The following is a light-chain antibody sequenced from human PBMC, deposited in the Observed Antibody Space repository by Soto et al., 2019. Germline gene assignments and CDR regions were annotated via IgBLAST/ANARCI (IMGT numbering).Light chain of an antibody. CDR1: QSLLYTNGYNY. J-gene: IGKJ5*01. CDR3: MQSLQDVT. V-gene: IGKV2-28*01. CDR2: LGS. Sequence: IVMIQSPLSLPATPGEAASISCRPSQSLLYTNGYNYLDWYLQKPGQSPQLLIYLGSNRAPGVPDRFSGSGSGTDFKLKISRVEAEDVGVYYCMQSLQDVTFGQGTRLEIK.